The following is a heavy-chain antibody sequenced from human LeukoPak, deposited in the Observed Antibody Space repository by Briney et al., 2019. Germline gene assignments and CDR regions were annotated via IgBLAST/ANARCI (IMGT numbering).Heavy chain of an antibody. V-gene: IGHV4-38-2*01. CDR3: ATKRRGSGSYYRGTFDY. CDR1: GYSISSGYY. D-gene: IGHD3-10*01. Sequence: PSETLSLTCAVSGYSISSGYYWGWIRQPPGKGLKWIGSIYQSGSTYYNPSLKSRVTISVDTSKNQFSLKLSSVTAADTAVYYCATKRRGSGSYYRGTFDYWGQGTLVTVSS. J-gene: IGHJ4*02. CDR2: IYQSGST.